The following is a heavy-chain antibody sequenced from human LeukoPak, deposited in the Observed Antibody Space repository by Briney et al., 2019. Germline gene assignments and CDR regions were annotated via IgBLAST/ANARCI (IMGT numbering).Heavy chain of an antibody. J-gene: IGHJ4*02. Sequence: PGRSLRLSCAASGFTFSSYGMHWVRHAPGKGLESVAVTSYDGSKNYYADSVQRRFTISTDNSKNTLYLQMNSLRAEDTAVYYCAHISSSWPDYWGQGTLVTVSS. D-gene: IGHD6-13*01. CDR3: AHISSSWPDY. V-gene: IGHV3-30*03. CDR2: TSYDGSKN. CDR1: GFTFSSYG.